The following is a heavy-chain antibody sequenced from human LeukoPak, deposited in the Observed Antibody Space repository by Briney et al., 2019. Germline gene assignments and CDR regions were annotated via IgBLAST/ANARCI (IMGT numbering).Heavy chain of an antibody. CDR2: INPNSGGT. CDR3: ARDLTMIEAVPGY. D-gene: IGHD3-22*01. CDR1: GFTFSSYG. V-gene: IGHV1-2*02. J-gene: IGHJ4*02. Sequence: GGSLRLSCAASGFTFSSYGMHWVRQAPGQGLEWMGWINPNSGGTNYAQKFQGRVTMTRDTSISTAYMELSRLRSDDAAVYYCARDLTMIEAVPGYWGQGALVTVSS.